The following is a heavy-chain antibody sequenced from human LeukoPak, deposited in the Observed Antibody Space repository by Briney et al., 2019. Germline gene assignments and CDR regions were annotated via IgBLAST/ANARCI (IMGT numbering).Heavy chain of an antibody. D-gene: IGHD1-14*01. CDR3: ASLTSRRD. Sequence: GSLRLSCAASGFTFSSYSMNWVRQPPGKGLEWIGEIYHSGSTNYNPSLKSRVTISVDKSKSQFSLKLSSVTAADTAVYYCASLTSRRDWGQGTLVTVSS. CDR2: IYHSGST. V-gene: IGHV4-4*02. CDR1: GFTFSSYSM. J-gene: IGHJ4*02.